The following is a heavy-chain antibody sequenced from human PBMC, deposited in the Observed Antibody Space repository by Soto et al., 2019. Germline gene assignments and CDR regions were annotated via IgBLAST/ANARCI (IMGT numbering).Heavy chain of an antibody. V-gene: IGHV1-18*01. CDR2: ISAYNGAT. D-gene: IGHD5-12*01. J-gene: IGHJ4*02. Sequence: ASVKVSCKASGYTFSNYGFSWVRQAPGQGLEWMGWISAYNGATNSAQKLQGRVTMTTDTSANTAYMELRSLRSDDTAVYFCARDYSDNDQSPAYWGQGTLVTVSS. CDR1: GYTFSNYG. CDR3: ARDYSDNDQSPAY.